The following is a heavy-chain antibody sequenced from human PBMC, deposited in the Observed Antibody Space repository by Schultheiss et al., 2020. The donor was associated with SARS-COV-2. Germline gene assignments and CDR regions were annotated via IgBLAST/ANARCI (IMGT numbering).Heavy chain of an antibody. CDR1: GFTFSNAW. D-gene: IGHD2-8*01. Sequence: GGSLRLSCAASGFTFSNAWMNWVRQAPGKGLEWVGRIKSKTDGGTTDYAAPVKGRFTISRDDSKNTLYLQMNSLKTEDTAVYYCTTVETLYCTNGVCYPADYWGQGTLVTVSS. CDR3: TTVETLYCTNGVCYPADY. V-gene: IGHV3-15*07. J-gene: IGHJ4*02. CDR2: IKSKTDGGTT.